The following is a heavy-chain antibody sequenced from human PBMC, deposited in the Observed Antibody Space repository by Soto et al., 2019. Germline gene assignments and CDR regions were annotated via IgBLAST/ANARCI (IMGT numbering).Heavy chain of an antibody. D-gene: IGHD6-13*01. CDR3: ARQRQLVLDY. V-gene: IGHV4-4*02. J-gene: IGHJ4*02. CDR2: IYHTGST. CDR1: GGSISSGNW. Sequence: QVQLQESGPGLVKPSETLSLTCDVSGGSISSGNWWTWVRQPPEKGLEWLGEIYHTGSTNYNPSLKGRVTISVGKSKNQFSLKVSSVTAADTAVYYCARQRQLVLDYWGQGTLVTVSS.